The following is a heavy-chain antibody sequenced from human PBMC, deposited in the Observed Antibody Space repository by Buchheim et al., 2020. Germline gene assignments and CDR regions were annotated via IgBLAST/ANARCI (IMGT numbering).Heavy chain of an antibody. CDR1: GGSFSGYY. CDR2: INHSGST. V-gene: IGHV4-34*01. Sequence: QVQLQQWGAGLLKPSETLSLTCAVYGGSFSGYYWSWIRQPPGKGLEWIGEINHSGSTNYNPSLKSRVTISVDTSKNQFSLKLSSVTAADTAVYYCARDKLGYCSGGSCENWFDPWGQGT. D-gene: IGHD2-15*01. CDR3: ARDKLGYCSGGSCENWFDP. J-gene: IGHJ5*02.